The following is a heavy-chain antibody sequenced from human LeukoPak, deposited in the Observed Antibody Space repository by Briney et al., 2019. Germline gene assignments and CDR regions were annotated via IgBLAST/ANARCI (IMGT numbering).Heavy chain of an antibody. CDR1: GGSIGSYY. Sequence: SETLSLTCTVSGGSIGSYYWSWIRQPPGKGLEWIGYIYYSGSTNYNPSLKSRVTISVDTSKNQFSLKLSSVTAADTAVYYCARAGGYPYYFDYWGQGTLATVSS. CDR2: IYYSGST. CDR3: ARAGGYPYYFDY. V-gene: IGHV4-59*01. D-gene: IGHD2-15*01. J-gene: IGHJ4*02.